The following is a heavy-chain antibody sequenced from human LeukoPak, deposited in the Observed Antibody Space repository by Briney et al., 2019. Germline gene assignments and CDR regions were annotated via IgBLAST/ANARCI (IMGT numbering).Heavy chain of an antibody. J-gene: IGHJ4*02. V-gene: IGHV4-59*01. CDR3: ARDPGRGYFSLFYFDY. CDR1: GGSINSYY. Sequence: SETLSLTCTVSGGSINSYYWSWTRQPPGKGLEWIGYIYYSGSTYYNPSLKSRVTISVDTSKNQFSLKLTSVTAADTAVYYCARDPGRGYFSLFYFDYWGQGTLVTVSS. CDR2: IYYSGST. D-gene: IGHD3-22*01.